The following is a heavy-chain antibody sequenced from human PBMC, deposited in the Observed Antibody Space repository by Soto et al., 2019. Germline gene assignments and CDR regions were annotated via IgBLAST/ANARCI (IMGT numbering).Heavy chain of an antibody. Sequence: GSLRLSCAASGFTFSSYAMSWVRQAPGKGLEWVSAISGSGGSTYYADSVKGRFTISRDNSKNTLYLQMNSLRAEDTAVYYCAKDSQYYYDSSGYYPDYWGQGTLV. J-gene: IGHJ4*02. V-gene: IGHV3-23*01. D-gene: IGHD3-22*01. CDR1: GFTFSSYA. CDR2: ISGSGGST. CDR3: AKDSQYYYDSSGYYPDY.